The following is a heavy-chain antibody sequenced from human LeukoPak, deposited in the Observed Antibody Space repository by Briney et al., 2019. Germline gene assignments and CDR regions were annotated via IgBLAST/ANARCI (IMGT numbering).Heavy chain of an antibody. J-gene: IGHJ4*02. Sequence: SGGSLRLSCAASGFTFSSYAMNWVRQAPGKGLEWVSVISGSGDSTYYADSVKGRFTISRDNSRNTLYLQMNSLRAEDTAVYYCARSGEFDYWGQGTLVTVSS. D-gene: IGHD1-26*01. CDR2: ISGSGDST. CDR3: ARSGEFDY. V-gene: IGHV3-23*01. CDR1: GFTFSSYA.